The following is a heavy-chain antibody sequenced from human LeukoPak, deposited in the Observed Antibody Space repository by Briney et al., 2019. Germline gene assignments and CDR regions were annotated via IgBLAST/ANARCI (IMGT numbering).Heavy chain of an antibody. CDR1: GFTFSNYS. D-gene: IGHD5-24*01. CDR3: AKDKKDLEMPGY. Sequence: PGGSLRLSCAASGFTFSNYSMNWVRQAPGKGLEWVSSISSRSSYIYYADSVKGRFTISRDNSKNTLYLQMNSLRAEDTAVYYCAKDKKDLEMPGYWGQGTLVTVSS. J-gene: IGHJ4*02. CDR2: ISSRSSYI. V-gene: IGHV3-21*01.